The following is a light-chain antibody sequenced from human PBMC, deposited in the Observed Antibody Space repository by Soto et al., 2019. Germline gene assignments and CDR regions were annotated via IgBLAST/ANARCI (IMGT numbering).Light chain of an antibody. J-gene: IGLJ2*01. V-gene: IGLV2-23*03. CDR3: CSYAGSSTFVV. Sequence: QSVLTQPASVSGSPGQSITISCTGTSSAVGSYNLVSWYKQHPGKAPKLMIYEGSKRPSGVSNRFSSYKSGNTASLTISGLQAEEEADYYCCSYAGSSTFVVFGGGTKLTVL. CDR1: SSAVGSYNL. CDR2: EGS.